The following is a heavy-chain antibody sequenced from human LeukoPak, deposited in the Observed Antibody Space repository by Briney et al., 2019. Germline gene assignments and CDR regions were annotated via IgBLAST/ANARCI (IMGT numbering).Heavy chain of an antibody. Sequence: SETLSLTCTVSGGSISSGGYYWSWIRQHPGKGLEWIGYIYYSGSTYYNPSLKSRVTISVDTSKNQFSLKLSSVTAADTAAYYCARVRPSLYFDYWGQGTLVTVSS. CDR1: GGSISSGGYY. CDR3: ARVRPSLYFDY. CDR2: IYYSGST. V-gene: IGHV4-31*03. J-gene: IGHJ4*02.